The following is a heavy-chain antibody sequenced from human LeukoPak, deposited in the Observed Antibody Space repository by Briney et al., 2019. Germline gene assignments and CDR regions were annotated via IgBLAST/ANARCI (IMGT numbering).Heavy chain of an antibody. Sequence: SETLSLTCTVSGGSISSSSYYWGWLRQPPGKGLEWIGSIYYSGSTYYNPSLKSRVTISVDTSKNQFSLKLSSVTAADTAVYYCATHGGSGWYYFDYWGQGTLVTVSS. CDR3: ATHGGSGWYYFDY. D-gene: IGHD6-19*01. CDR1: GGSISSSSYY. J-gene: IGHJ4*02. CDR2: IYYSGST. V-gene: IGHV4-39*01.